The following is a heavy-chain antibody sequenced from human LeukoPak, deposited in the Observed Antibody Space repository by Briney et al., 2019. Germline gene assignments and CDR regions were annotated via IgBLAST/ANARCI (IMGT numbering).Heavy chain of an antibody. CDR2: IYSDNT. J-gene: IGHJ4*02. V-gene: IGHV3-53*01. CDR1: GFTVSSNS. Sequence: GGSLRLSCTVSGFTVSSNSMSWVRQAPGKGLEWVSFIYSDNTHYSDSVKGRFTISRDNSKNTLYLQMNSLRAEDTAVYYCTRLYYDYGGNSGWGQGTLVTVSS. D-gene: IGHD4-23*01. CDR3: TRLYYDYGGNSG.